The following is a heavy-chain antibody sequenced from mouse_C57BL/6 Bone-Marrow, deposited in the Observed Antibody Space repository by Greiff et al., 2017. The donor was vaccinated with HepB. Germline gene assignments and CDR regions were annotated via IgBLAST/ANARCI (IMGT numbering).Heavy chain of an antibody. CDR1: GYTFTSYW. CDR2: IDPSDSYT. D-gene: IGHD2-1*01. CDR3: ALYGNPFAY. J-gene: IGHJ3*01. Sequence: QVQLQQPGAELVMPGASVKLSCKASGYTFTSYWMHWVKQRPGQGLEWIGEIDPSDSYTNYNQKFKGKSTLTVDKSSSTAYMQLSSLTSEDSAVYYCALYGNPFAYGGQGTLVTVSA. V-gene: IGHV1-69*01.